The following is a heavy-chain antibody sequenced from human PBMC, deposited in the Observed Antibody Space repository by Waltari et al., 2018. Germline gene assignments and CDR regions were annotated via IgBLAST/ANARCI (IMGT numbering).Heavy chain of an antibody. D-gene: IGHD6-13*01. CDR3: ARHEGYSSRLGIDY. Sequence: EVQLVQSGAEVKRPGEQLTIYCRGSGSSFHGYWIGWVRRRPGKGLEWMGIIYPGDSDTRYSPSFQGQVTISADKSISTAYLQWSSLKAADTTMYYCARHEGYSSRLGIDYWGQGTLVTVSS. J-gene: IGHJ4*02. CDR1: GSSFHGYW. CDR2: IYPGDSDT. V-gene: IGHV5-51*01.